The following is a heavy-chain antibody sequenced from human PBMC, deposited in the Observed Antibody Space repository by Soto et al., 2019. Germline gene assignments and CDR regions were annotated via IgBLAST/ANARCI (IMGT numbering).Heavy chain of an antibody. CDR2: ISGSGVYT. V-gene: IGHV3-11*06. Sequence: QVQLVESGGDLVKPGGSLRLSCAASGFTFSDYYMSWTRQAPGKGLEWLSYISGSGVYTNYADSVKGRFTISRDNSKNSLYLQMNSLTAEDTAVYYCARAERGKSGLTGWGQGALVTVSS. J-gene: IGHJ4*02. CDR1: GFTFSDYY. CDR3: ARAERGKSGLTG. D-gene: IGHD1-26*01.